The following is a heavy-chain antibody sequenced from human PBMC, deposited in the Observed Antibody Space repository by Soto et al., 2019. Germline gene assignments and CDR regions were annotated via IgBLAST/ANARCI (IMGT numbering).Heavy chain of an antibody. D-gene: IGHD3-22*01. V-gene: IGHV4-34*01. CDR3: ARDSFVSNGGGVNDTFDI. CDR1: GGSFSGYY. CDR2: INHSGST. Sequence: SETLSLTCAVYGGSFSGYYWSWIRQPPGKGLEWIGEINHSGSTNYNPSLKSRVTISVDTSKNQFSLQLSSVTAADTAVYYCARDSFVSNGGGVNDTFDIWGPGTMVTVSS. J-gene: IGHJ3*02.